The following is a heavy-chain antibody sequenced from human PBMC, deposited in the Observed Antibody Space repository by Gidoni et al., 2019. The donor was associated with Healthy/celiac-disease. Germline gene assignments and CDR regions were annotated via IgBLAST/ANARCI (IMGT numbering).Heavy chain of an antibody. Sequence: HVQLVAYGACVVQPGRSLRLSIAASGFTFSSYAMHWARQAPGKVLEWVAVLLYNGRNKYNGDYGKGRFTNSRDNSKNTLYLQMNSLRAEETAVYYCARGGPMVRGVMGYWGQGTLVTVSS. CDR2: LLYNGRNK. CDR1: GFTFSSYA. V-gene: IGHV3-30*04. CDR3: ARGGPMVRGVMGY. D-gene: IGHD3-10*01. J-gene: IGHJ4*02.